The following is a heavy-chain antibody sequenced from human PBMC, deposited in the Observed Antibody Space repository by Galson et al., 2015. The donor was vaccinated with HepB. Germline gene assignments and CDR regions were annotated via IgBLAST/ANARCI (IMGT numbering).Heavy chain of an antibody. D-gene: IGHD3-10*01. CDR2: VYYIGTT. CDR3: ARHPGLAYFDY. Sequence: ETLSLTCTVSGDSISSYYWSWIRQPPGKGLEWVGYVYYIGTTNYNPSLKSRVTISVDTSKNQFSLKLSSVTAADTAVYYCARHPGLAYFDYWGQGTLVAVSS. CDR1: GDSISSYY. J-gene: IGHJ4*02. V-gene: IGHV4-59*08.